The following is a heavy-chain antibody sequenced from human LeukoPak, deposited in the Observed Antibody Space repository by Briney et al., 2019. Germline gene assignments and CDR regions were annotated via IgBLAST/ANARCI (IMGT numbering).Heavy chain of an antibody. Sequence: GGSLRLSCAASEFTFSSYTMNWVSQAPGKGLEWVSSISSTSSYIYYADSVKGRFTLSRDNSKNTLYLQMNSLRAEDTAVYYCAKDLYRELRVYFQHWGQGTLVTVSS. V-gene: IGHV3-21*04. D-gene: IGHD2-2*02. CDR1: EFTFSSYT. J-gene: IGHJ1*01. CDR3: AKDLYRELRVYFQH. CDR2: ISSTSSYI.